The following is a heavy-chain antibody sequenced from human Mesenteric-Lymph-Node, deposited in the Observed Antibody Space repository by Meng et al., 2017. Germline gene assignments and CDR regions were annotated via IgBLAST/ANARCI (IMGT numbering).Heavy chain of an antibody. D-gene: IGHD6-19*01. V-gene: IGHV4-39*01. J-gene: IGHJ5*02. CDR1: CGSISTSSYY. CDR3: VRSSAWVRTGFDP. CDR2: IGHSGFT. Sequence: GEPPGALPLHLRCSCGSISTSSYYWGWIRQPPGKGLEWIGSIGHSGFTYYTPSLKSRVAVSLDTSKSQFSLMLTSVTAADTAVYYCVRSSAWVRTGFDPWGQGTLVTVSS.